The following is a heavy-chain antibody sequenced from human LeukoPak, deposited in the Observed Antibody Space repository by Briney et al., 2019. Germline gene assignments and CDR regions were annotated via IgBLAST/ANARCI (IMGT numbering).Heavy chain of an antibody. CDR3: ARGAYCGGDCYLRQDEIGY. J-gene: IGHJ4*02. CDR1: GFTFSSYW. V-gene: IGHV3-7*01. Sequence: PGGSLRLSCAASGFTFSSYWMSWVRQAPGKGLEWVANIKQDGSEKYYVDSVKGRFTISRDNTKNSLYLQMNSLRAEDTAVYYCARGAYCGGDCYLRQDEIGYWGQGTLVTVSS. D-gene: IGHD2-21*02. CDR2: IKQDGSEK.